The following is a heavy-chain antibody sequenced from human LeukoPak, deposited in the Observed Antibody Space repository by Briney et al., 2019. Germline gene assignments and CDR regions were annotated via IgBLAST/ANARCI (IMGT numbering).Heavy chain of an antibody. CDR3: ARLGLGTFGGDY. D-gene: IGHD3-16*01. J-gene: IGHJ4*02. CDR2: INPSGGST. V-gene: IGHV1-46*01. Sequence: ASVKVSCKASGYTFTSYYIHWVRQAPGEGLEWMGIINPSGGSTSYAQKFQGRVTMTRDMSTSTVYMELSSLRSEDTAVYYCARLGLGTFGGDYWGQGTLVTVSS. CDR1: GYTFTSYY.